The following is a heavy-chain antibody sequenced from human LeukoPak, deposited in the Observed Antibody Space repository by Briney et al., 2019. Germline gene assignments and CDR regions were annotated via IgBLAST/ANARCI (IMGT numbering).Heavy chain of an antibody. J-gene: IGHJ4*02. CDR1: GVSISSYY. V-gene: IGHV4-59*12. D-gene: IGHD5-18*01. Sequence: SETLSLTCTVSGVSISSYYWSWIRQPPGKGLEWIGYSYYSGSTNYNPSLKRRVTISVDTSKNQFSLKLSSVTAADTAVYYCARGAVDTAMVPFDYWGQGTLVTVSS. CDR3: ARGAVDTAMVPFDY. CDR2: SYYSGST.